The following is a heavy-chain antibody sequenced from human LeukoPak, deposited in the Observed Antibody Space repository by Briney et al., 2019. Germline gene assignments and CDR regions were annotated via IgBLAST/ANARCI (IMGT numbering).Heavy chain of an antibody. D-gene: IGHD1-26*01. CDR2: IYYSGST. V-gene: IGHV4-59*11. Sequence: SETLSLTCTVSGGSISSHYWSWIRQPPGKGLEWIGYIYYSGSTNYNPSLKSRVTISVDTSKNQFSLKLSSVTAADTAVYYCARDLGGRYRYYFDYWGQGTLVTVSS. CDR1: GGSISSHY. J-gene: IGHJ4*02. CDR3: ARDLGGRYRYYFDY.